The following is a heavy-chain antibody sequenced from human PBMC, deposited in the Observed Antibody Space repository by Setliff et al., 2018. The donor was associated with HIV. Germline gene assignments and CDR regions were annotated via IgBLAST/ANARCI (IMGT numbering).Heavy chain of an antibody. D-gene: IGHD1-26*01. Sequence: HPGGSLRLSCAASGFTFRSYAMSWARQAPGKGLEWVAAISGRGGSQYYADSVRGRFTVSRDNSKNTLYLQMSSLRAEDTAVYYCAKDIGTTHLYYFDSWGQGTLVTVSS. CDR1: GFTFRSYA. J-gene: IGHJ4*02. CDR2: ISGRGGSQ. V-gene: IGHV3-23*01. CDR3: AKDIGTTHLYYFDS.